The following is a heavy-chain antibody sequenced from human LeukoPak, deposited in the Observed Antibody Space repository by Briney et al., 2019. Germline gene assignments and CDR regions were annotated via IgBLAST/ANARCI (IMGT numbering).Heavy chain of an antibody. CDR2: MNPNSGNT. D-gene: IGHD4-23*01. CDR3: AIDYGGNSGWFDP. J-gene: IGHJ5*02. CDR1: GYPFTSYD. Sequence: ASVKVSCKASGYPFTSYDINWVRQATGQGLEWIGWMNPNSGNTGYAQKFQGRVTITRNTAISTAYMELSSLRSEDTAIYYCAIDYGGNSGWFDPWGQGTLVTVSS. V-gene: IGHV1-8*03.